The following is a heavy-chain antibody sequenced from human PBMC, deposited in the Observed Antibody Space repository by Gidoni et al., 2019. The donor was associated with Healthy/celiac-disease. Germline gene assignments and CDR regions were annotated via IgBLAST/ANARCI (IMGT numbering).Heavy chain of an antibody. CDR2: IWYDGSNK. V-gene: IGHV3-33*01. CDR1: GFTFSSYG. D-gene: IGHD6-19*01. CDR3: ARDSSGGSGWFPYWYFDL. J-gene: IGHJ2*01. Sequence: QVQLVESGGGVVQPGRSLRLSCAASGFTFSSYGMHWVRQAPGKGLEWVAVIWYDGSNKYYADSVKGRFTISRDNSKNTLYLQMNSLRAEDTAVYYCARDSSGGSGWFPYWYFDLWGRGTLVTVSS.